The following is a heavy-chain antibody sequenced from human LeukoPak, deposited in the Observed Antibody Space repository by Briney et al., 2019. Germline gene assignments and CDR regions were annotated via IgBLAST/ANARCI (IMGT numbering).Heavy chain of an antibody. J-gene: IGHJ4*02. Sequence: ASVKVSCKASGYTFTGYYMHWVRQAPGQGLEWMGWINPNSGGTNYAQKFQGRVTMTRDTSISTAYMELSRLRSDDTAVYYCATSEPSGYDPGWSCFDYWGQGTLVTVSS. CDR1: GYTFTGYY. V-gene: IGHV1-2*02. D-gene: IGHD5-12*01. CDR2: INPNSGGT. CDR3: ATSEPSGYDPGWSCFDY.